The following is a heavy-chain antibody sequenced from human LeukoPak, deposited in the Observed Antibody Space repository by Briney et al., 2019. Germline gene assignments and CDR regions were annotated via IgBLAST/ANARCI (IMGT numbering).Heavy chain of an antibody. V-gene: IGHV3-23*01. CDR3: AKKGCASNRCYVNS. CDR2: ISGSGDDT. D-gene: IGHD2-2*01. J-gene: IGHJ5*01. Sequence: GGSLRLSCAASGFAFNTYAMSWVRQAPGTGLVWVSHISGSGDDTDYADSVKGRFTISRDNSKNTLYLQMNSLRAEDTAIYYCAKKGCASNRCYVNSWGPGTLVTVSS. CDR1: GFAFNTYA.